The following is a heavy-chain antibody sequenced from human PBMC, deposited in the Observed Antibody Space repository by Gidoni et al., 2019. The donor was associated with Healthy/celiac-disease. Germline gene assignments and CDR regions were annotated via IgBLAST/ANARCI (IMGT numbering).Heavy chain of an antibody. Sequence: EVQLLESGGGLVQPGGSLRHSCAASGFTFSIYAMSWVRQAPGKGLGWVSAISGSGDSTYYADSVKGRFTISRDNSKNTLYLQMNSLRAEDTAVYYCAKEVGGYRRNYFDYWGQGTLVTVSS. CDR3: AKEVGGYRRNYFDY. J-gene: IGHJ4*02. D-gene: IGHD2-2*02. CDR2: ISGSGDST. CDR1: GFTFSIYA. V-gene: IGHV3-23*01.